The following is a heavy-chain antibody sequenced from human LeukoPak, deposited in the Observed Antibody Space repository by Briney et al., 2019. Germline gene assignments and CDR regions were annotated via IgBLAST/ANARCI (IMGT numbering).Heavy chain of an antibody. CDR2: IRSQAYDGTA. D-gene: IGHD6-13*01. J-gene: IGHJ4*02. CDR3: ARSTWYMDY. CDR1: GFTFGDYA. V-gene: IGHV3-49*04. Sequence: GGSLRLSCTASGFTFGDYALSWVRQAPGKGLEWEGFIRSQAYDGTAEYAASVKGRFTITRDDSKSIAYLQMTILKTEDTAVYYCARSTWYMDYWGQGTLVSVSS.